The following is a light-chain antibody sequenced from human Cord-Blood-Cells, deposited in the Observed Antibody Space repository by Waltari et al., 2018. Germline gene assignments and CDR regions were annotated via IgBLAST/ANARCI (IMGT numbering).Light chain of an antibody. Sequence: QSGLTQPASVSGSPGQSITLSCTGTSSDVGSYNLVSWYQQNPGKAPKLMIYEGSKLPAGVSNRFFDSKSGNTASLTISGRQAEDEADYYCCSYAGSSTFVVFGGGTKLTVL. CDR2: EGS. CDR1: SSDVGSYNL. CDR3: CSYAGSSTFVV. V-gene: IGLV2-23*03. J-gene: IGLJ2*01.